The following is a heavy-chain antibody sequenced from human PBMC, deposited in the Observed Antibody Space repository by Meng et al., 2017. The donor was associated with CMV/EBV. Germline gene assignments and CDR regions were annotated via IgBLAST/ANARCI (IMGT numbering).Heavy chain of an antibody. CDR3: AKDLYYSFDY. V-gene: IGHV3-30*02. D-gene: IGHD2-8*01. Sequence: VGTGGGGGQPGGSLRLSCAASGFTFSSSAMHWVRQPPGKGLEWVSFIAHDGSAKTYTDSVKGRFTISRDDSENTVYLEMNSLRVEDTAVYYCAKDLYYSFDYWGQGTLVTVSS. CDR2: IAHDGSAK. CDR1: GFTFSSSA. J-gene: IGHJ4*02.